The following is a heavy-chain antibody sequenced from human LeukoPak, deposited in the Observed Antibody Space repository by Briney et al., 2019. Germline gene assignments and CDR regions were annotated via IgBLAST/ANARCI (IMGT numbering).Heavy chain of an antibody. CDR1: GGTFSSYA. J-gene: IGHJ2*01. CDR2: IIPIFGTA. V-gene: IGHV1-69*13. Sequence: SVHVSCQPSGGTFSSYAISWVRQAPGQGLEWMGGIIPIFGTANYAQKFQGRVTITADESTSTAYMELSSLRSEDTAVYYCASMADVEMATMPGWYFDLWGRGTLVTVS. CDR3: ASMADVEMATMPGWYFDL. D-gene: IGHD5-24*01.